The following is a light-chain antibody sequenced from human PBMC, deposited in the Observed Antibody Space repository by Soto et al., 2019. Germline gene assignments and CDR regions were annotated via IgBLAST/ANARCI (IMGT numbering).Light chain of an antibody. CDR2: GAS. Sequence: EIVMTQSPATLSVSPGERASLSCRASQSVSSNLAWYQHKPGQAPRLLIFGASTRATGIPARFSGSGSGTEVTLTISSLQSEDSAIYFCHQYNNFMYTFGQGTKLELK. CDR1: QSVSSN. J-gene: IGKJ2*01. CDR3: HQYNNFMYT. V-gene: IGKV3-15*01.